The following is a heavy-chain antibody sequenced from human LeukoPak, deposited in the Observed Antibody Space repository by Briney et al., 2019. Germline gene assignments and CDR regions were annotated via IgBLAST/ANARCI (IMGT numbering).Heavy chain of an antibody. CDR2: ISSSSSYI. CDR1: GFTFSSYS. J-gene: IGHJ5*02. CDR3: ARELYSSSWYTDNWFDP. V-gene: IGHV3-21*01. Sequence: GGSLRLSCAASGFTFSSYSMNWVRQAPGKGLEWVSSISSSSSYIYYADSVKGRFTISRDNAKNSLYLQMNSLRAEDTAVYYCARELYSSSWYTDNWFDPWGQGTLVTVSS. D-gene: IGHD6-13*01.